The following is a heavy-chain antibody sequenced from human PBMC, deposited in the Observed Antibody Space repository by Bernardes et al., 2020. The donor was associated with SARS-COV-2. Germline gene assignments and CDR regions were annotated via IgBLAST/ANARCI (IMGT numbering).Heavy chain of an antibody. Sequence: GGSLRLSCTASGFTFRDYYMSWIRQAPGKGLEWVSYISSSGTIYYADSVKGRFTISRDNAKNSLYLQMNSLRAEDTAVYYCARALYTYGYYFDYWGQGSLVTVSS. CDR3: ARALYTYGYYFDY. V-gene: IGHV3-11*01. CDR2: ISSSGTI. J-gene: IGHJ4*02. CDR1: GFTFRDYY. D-gene: IGHD5-18*01.